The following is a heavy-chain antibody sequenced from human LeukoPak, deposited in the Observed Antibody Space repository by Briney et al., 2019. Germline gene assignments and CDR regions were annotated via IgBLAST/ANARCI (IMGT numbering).Heavy chain of an antibody. Sequence: SETLSLTCTVSGGSISSYYWSWIRQPAGKGLEWIVRIYTSGSTNYNPSLKSRVTISVDTSKNQFSLKLSSVTAADTAVYYCARIAMVAATQWFDPWGQGTLVTVSS. D-gene: IGHD2-15*01. CDR2: IYTSGST. V-gene: IGHV4-4*07. J-gene: IGHJ5*02. CDR3: ARIAMVAATQWFDP. CDR1: GGSISSYY.